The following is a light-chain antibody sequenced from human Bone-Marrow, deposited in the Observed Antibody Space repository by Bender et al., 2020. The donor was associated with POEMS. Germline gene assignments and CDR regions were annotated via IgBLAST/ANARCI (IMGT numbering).Light chain of an antibody. V-gene: IGLV2-14*03. J-gene: IGLJ3*02. Sequence: QSALTQPAAVSGSPGQSITISCSGTSRDIGAFNYVSWYQRHPGKAPKLMIYDVSHRPSGVSHRFSASKSGDTASLTISGLRSDDEATYYCCSYTRTSTWVFGGGTQVTVL. CDR3: CSYTRTSTWV. CDR1: SRDIGAFNY. CDR2: DVS.